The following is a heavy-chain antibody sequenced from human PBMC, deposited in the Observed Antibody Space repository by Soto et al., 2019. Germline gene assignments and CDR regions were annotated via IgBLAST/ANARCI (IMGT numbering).Heavy chain of an antibody. V-gene: IGHV1-69*01. CDR3: ARGTSDVVLLPGDMKEGFAS. CDR1: GGTFSTSA. D-gene: IGHD2-15*01. Sequence: QVRLVQSGAEVKQPGSSVKISCKISGGTFSTSAISWVRQAPGQGLQWMGGIMPTLSSTHYTQTFQGRISISADDSTSRAFLELTSLTYEDTATYYCARGTSDVVLLPGDMKEGFASWGQGTLVTVSS. CDR2: IMPTLSST. J-gene: IGHJ4*02.